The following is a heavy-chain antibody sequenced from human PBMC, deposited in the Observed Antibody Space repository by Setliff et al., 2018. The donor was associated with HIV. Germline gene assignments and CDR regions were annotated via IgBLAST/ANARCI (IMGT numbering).Heavy chain of an antibody. CDR2: IYISGST. V-gene: IGHV4-4*07. Sequence: SETLSLTCTVSGGSITSYYWSWIRQPAGKGLEWFGRIYISGSTNYNPSLKSRVTISVDTSKNQFSLKLSSVTAADTAVYYCARGPLDSSGYRSDAFDIWGQGTMVTVSS. CDR3: ARGPLDSSGYRSDAFDI. J-gene: IGHJ3*02. D-gene: IGHD3-22*01. CDR1: GGSITSYY.